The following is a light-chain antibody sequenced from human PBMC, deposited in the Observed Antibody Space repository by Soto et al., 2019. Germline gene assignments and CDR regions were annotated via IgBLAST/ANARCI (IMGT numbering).Light chain of an antibody. CDR1: QSISSW. J-gene: IGKJ1*01. CDR3: QQYDSYSSGP. Sequence: DIQMTQSPSTLSASVGDRVTITCRASQSISSWLAWYQQKPGKAPKVLIFDASSLKTGVPSRFSGSGSGTEFALTISNLQPDDFATYYCQQYDSYSSGPFGQGTKVDI. CDR2: DAS. V-gene: IGKV1-5*01.